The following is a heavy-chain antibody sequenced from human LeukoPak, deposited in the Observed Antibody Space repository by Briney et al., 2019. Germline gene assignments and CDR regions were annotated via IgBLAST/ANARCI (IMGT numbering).Heavy chain of an antibody. CDR1: GYTFTNYY. CDR3: AREAIGYSNDY. J-gene: IGHJ4*02. CDR2: INPSGGST. Sequence: GASVKVSCKASGYTFTNYYMHWGRQAPGQGLEWMGIINPSGGSTSYAQKFQGRVTMTRDTSTSTVYMELSSLRFEDTAVYYCAREAIGYSNDYWGQGTLVTVSS. V-gene: IGHV1-46*01. D-gene: IGHD2-15*01.